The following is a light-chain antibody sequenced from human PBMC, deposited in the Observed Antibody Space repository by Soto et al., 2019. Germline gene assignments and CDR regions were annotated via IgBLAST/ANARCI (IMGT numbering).Light chain of an antibody. CDR3: QQRSNWPPIT. Sequence: EIVLTQSPGTLSLSPWERATLSCMASQSVSSYLAWYQQKPGQAPRLLIYDASNRATGIPARFSGSGSGTDFTLTISSLEPEDFAVYYCQQRSNWPPITFGQGTRLEIK. J-gene: IGKJ5*01. CDR1: QSVSSY. V-gene: IGKV3-11*01. CDR2: DAS.